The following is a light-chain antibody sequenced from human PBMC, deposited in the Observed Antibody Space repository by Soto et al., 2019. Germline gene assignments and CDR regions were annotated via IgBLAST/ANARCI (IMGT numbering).Light chain of an antibody. Sequence: DIQMTQSPSTLSASVGDRVTITCRASQSISSWLAWYQQTPGKAPKLLIYDASSLESGVPSRFSGSGSGTEFTLTISSLQPDDFATYYCQQYNSYSFTFGPGTKVDIK. V-gene: IGKV1-5*01. CDR3: QQYNSYSFT. CDR1: QSISSW. J-gene: IGKJ3*01. CDR2: DAS.